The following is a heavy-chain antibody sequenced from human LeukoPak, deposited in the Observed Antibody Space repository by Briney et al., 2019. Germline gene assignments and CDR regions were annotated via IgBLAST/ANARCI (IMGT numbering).Heavy chain of an antibody. V-gene: IGHV4-34*01. J-gene: IGHJ6*02. D-gene: IGHD6-13*01. CDR2: INHSGST. CDR1: GGSFSGYY. CDR3: ARVSVAAAEYGMDV. Sequence: SETLSLTCAVYGGSFSGYYWSWIRQPPGKGLEWIREINHSGSTNYNPSLKSRVTISVDTSKNQFSLKLSSVTAADTAVYYCARVSVAAAEYGMDVWGQGTTVTVSS.